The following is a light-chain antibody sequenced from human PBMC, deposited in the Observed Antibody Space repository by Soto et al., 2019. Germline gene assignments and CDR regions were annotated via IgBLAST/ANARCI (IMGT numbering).Light chain of an antibody. CDR1: QSISSW. Sequence: DIQMTPSPSTLSGSVGDRVTITCRASQSISSWLAWYQQKPGKAPKLLIYKASSLESGVPSRFSGSGSGTEFTLTISSLQPDDFATYYCQHYNSYSWAFGQETKVDIK. J-gene: IGKJ1*01. CDR3: QHYNSYSWA. CDR2: KAS. V-gene: IGKV1-5*03.